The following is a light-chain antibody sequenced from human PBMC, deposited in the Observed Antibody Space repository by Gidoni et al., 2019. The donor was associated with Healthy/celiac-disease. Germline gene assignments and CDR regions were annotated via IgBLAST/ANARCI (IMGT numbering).Light chain of an antibody. CDR3: QAWDSSTVV. J-gene: IGLJ2*01. CDR1: KLGDKY. Sequence: SYDLTQPPSWSLSPGQTASIPCSGDKLGDKYACWYQQKPGQSPVLVIYQDSKRPSGIPERFSGSNSGNTATLTISGTQAMDEADYYCQAWDSSTVVFGGGTKLTVL. CDR2: QDS. V-gene: IGLV3-1*01.